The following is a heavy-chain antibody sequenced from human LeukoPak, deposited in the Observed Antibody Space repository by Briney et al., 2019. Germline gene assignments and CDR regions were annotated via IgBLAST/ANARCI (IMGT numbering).Heavy chain of an antibody. CDR2: ISANTGDT. J-gene: IGHJ4*02. D-gene: IGHD6-19*01. Sequence: GGSLRLSCAASGFAFNNYALNWVRQAPGKGLEWVSSISANTGDTYYGDSVNGRFTITRDHSKNTEYLQMNSQKAEDTAGYYCAKELFSVIAVGAIDFWGQGTLVTVSS. CDR1: GFAFNNYA. V-gene: IGHV3-23*01. CDR3: AKELFSVIAVGAIDF.